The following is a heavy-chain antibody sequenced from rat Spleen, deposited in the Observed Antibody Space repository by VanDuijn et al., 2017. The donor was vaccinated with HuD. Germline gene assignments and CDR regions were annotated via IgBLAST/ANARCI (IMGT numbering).Heavy chain of an antibody. J-gene: IGHJ2*01. CDR3: AKDKGEYNNLFDY. V-gene: IGHV5-25*01. CDR2: ISTSGGDT. D-gene: IGHD1-10*01. CDR1: GFTFSDYY. Sequence: EVQLVESDGGLVQPGRSLKLSCAASGFTFSDYYMAWVRQAPTKGLEWVASISTSGGDTYYRDSVKGRFTISRDNAKNTLNLQMDSLRSEDTATYYCAKDKGEYNNLFDYWGQGVMVTVTS.